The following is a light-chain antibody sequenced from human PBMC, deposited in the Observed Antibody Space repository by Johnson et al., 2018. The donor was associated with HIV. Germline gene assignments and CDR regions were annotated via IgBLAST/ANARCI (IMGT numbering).Light chain of an antibody. V-gene: IGLV1-51*01. J-gene: IGLJ1*01. CDR3: GTWDSSLSAFYV. CDR2: DNN. Sequence: SVLTQPPSVSAAPGQKVTISCSGSSSNIGNNYVSWYKQLPGTAPKLLIYDNNKRPSGITDRFSGSKSGTSATLGITGLQTGDEADYYCGTWDSSLSAFYVFRTGTKVTVL. CDR1: SSNIGNNY.